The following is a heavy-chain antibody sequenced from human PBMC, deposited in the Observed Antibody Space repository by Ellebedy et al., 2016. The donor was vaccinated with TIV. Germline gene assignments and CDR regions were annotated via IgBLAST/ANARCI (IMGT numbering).Heavy chain of an antibody. CDR2: TRNRANSYTT. V-gene: IGHV3-72*01. J-gene: IGHJ2*01. Sequence: PSETLSLTCTVSGGSMISDDHYWSWVRQPPGKGLEWVGHTRNRANSYTTEYAASVKGRFTISRDDSNNSLYLQMNSLKTDDTAVYYCTRVGIRGWAYFDLWGRGTLVTVSS. CDR3: TRVGIRGWAYFDL. D-gene: IGHD3-10*01. CDR1: GGSMISDDHY.